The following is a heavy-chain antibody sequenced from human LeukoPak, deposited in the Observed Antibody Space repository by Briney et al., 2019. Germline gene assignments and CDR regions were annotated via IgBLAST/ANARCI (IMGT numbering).Heavy chain of an antibody. V-gene: IGHV3-20*04. D-gene: IGHD3-22*01. Sequence: GGSLRLSCAASGFTFDDYGMSWVRQAPGKGLEWVSGINWNGGSTGYADSVKGRFTISRDNAKNSLYLQMNSLRAEDTALYYCASFPGDSSGYGTLDYWGQGTLVTVSS. J-gene: IGHJ4*02. CDR2: INWNGGST. CDR1: GFTFDDYG. CDR3: ASFPGDSSGYGTLDY.